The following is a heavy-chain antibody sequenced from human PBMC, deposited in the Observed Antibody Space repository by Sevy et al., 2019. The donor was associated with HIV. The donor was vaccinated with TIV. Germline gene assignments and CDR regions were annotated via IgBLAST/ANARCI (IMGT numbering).Heavy chain of an antibody. D-gene: IGHD3-16*02. J-gene: IGHJ6*02. CDR3: ARDSYYDYIWGSYRPYYGMDV. CDR1: GFTFSSYS. V-gene: IGHV3-21*01. CDR2: ISSSSSYI. Sequence: GGSLRLSCAASGFTFSSYSMNWVRQAPGKGPEWVSSISSSSSYIYYADSVKGRFTISRDNAKNSLYLQMNSLRAEDTAVYYCARDSYYDYIWGSYRPYYGMDVWGQGTTVTVSS.